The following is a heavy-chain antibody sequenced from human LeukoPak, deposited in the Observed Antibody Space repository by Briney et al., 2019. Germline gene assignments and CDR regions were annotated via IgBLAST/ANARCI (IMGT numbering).Heavy chain of an antibody. V-gene: IGHV3-30*02. J-gene: IGHJ5*02. Sequence: PGGSLRLSCAASGFTFSSYGMHWVRQAPGKGLEWVAFIRYDGSNKYYADSVKGRFTISRDNSKNTLYLQMNSLRAEDTAVYYCTAWGYGPYNWFDPWGQGTLVTVSS. CDR1: GFTFSSYG. D-gene: IGHD5-18*01. CDR2: IRYDGSNK. CDR3: TAWGYGPYNWFDP.